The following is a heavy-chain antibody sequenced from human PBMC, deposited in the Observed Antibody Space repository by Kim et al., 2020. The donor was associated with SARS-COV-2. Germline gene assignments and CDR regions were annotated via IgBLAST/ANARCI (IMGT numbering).Heavy chain of an antibody. CDR1: GFTFGDYA. V-gene: IGHV3-49*03. Sequence: GGSLRLSCTASGFTFGDYAMSWFRQAPGKGLEWVGFIRSNAYGGTTEYSASVKGRFTIARDDTKSIAHLQMNSLKTEDTAVYYCTRGGVGATGPGYWGPGTLVTVSS. D-gene: IGHD1-26*01. CDR3: TRGGVGATGPGY. J-gene: IGHJ4*02. CDR2: IRSNAYGGTT.